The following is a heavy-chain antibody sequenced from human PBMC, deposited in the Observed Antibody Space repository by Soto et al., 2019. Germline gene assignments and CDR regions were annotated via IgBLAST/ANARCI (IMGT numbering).Heavy chain of an antibody. Sequence: QVQLQQWGAGLLKPSETLSLTCAVYGGSFSGYYWSWIRQPPGKGLECIGDINHSGSTNYNPSLKSRVTISVDTSKNQLSLMLIFVTSADTAVYYCARCWGWIVVVVAASPGWFGPWGQGTLVTVSS. D-gene: IGHD2-15*01. J-gene: IGHJ5*02. CDR3: ARCWGWIVVVVAASPGWFGP. CDR1: GGSFSGYY. CDR2: INHSGST. V-gene: IGHV4-34*01.